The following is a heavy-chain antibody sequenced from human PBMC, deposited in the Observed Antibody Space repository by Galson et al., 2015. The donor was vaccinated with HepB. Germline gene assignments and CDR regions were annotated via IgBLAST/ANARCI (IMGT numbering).Heavy chain of an antibody. CDR3: ATRGSYHLDEWELQVPFDY. CDR2: FDPEDGET. J-gene: IGHJ4*02. Sequence: CKVSGYTLTELSMHWVRQAPGKGLEWMGGFDPEDGETIYAQKFQGRVTMTEDTSTDTAYMELSSLRSEDTAVYYCATRGSYHLDEWELQVPFDYWGQGTLVTVSS. CDR1: GYTLTELS. D-gene: IGHD1-26*01. V-gene: IGHV1-24*01.